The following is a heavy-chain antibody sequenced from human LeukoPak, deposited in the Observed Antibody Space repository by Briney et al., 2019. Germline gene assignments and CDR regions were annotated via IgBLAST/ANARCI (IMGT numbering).Heavy chain of an antibody. CDR2: ISGGGGST. Sequence: QPGGSLRLSCAASGFTFSSYAMSWVRQAPGKGLEWVSSISGGGGSTYHADSVKGRFTISRDNSKNMLYLQMNSLRAEDTAVYYCAKEPAPRPVAGTFDFWGQGTLVTVSS. CDR1: GFTFSSYA. V-gene: IGHV3-23*01. CDR3: AKEPAPRPVAGTFDF. D-gene: IGHD6-19*01. J-gene: IGHJ4*02.